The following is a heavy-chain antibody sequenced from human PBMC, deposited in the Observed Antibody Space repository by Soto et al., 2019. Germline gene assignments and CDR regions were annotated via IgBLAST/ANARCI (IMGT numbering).Heavy chain of an antibody. CDR2: IFYSGST. CDR3: AREAPPYYYDSSGYSGLRWFDP. J-gene: IGHJ5*02. CDR1: GGSVSSGSYY. D-gene: IGHD3-22*01. Sequence: SETLSLTCTVSGGSVSSGSYYWSWIRQPPGKGLGWIGYIFYSGSTNYNPSLKSRVTISVDTSKNQFSLKLSSVTAADTAVYYCAREAPPYYYDSSGYSGLRWFDPWGQGTLVTVSS. V-gene: IGHV4-61*01.